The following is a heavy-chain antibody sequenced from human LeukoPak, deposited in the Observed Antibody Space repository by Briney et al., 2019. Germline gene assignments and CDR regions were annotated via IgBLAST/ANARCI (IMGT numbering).Heavy chain of an antibody. V-gene: IGHV1-3*01. D-gene: IGHD3-3*01. CDR2: INAGNGNT. Sequence: VASVKVSCKASGYTFTSYAMHWVRQAPGQRLEWMGWINAGNGNTKYSQKFQGRVTITRDTSASTAYMELSSLRSEDTAVYYCARDRYDFWSGYYFDYWGQGTLVTVSS. CDR3: ARDRYDFWSGYYFDY. J-gene: IGHJ4*02. CDR1: GYTFTSYA.